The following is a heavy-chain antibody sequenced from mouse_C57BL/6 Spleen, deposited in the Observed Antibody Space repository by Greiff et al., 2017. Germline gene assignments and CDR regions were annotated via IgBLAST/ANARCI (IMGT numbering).Heavy chain of an antibody. CDR1: GYTFTDYE. Sequence: VKLMESGAELVRPGASVTLSCKASGYTFTDYEMHWVKQTPVHGLEWIGAIDPETGGTAYNQKFKGKAILTADKSSSTAYMELRSLTSEDSAVYYCTRHKVTYYAMDYWGQGTSVTVSS. D-gene: IGHD2-2*01. J-gene: IGHJ4*01. CDR2: IDPETGGT. CDR3: TRHKVTYYAMDY. V-gene: IGHV1-15*01.